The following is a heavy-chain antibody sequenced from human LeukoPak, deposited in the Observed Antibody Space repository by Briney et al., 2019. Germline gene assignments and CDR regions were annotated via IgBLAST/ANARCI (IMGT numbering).Heavy chain of an antibody. D-gene: IGHD3-10*01. Sequence: GGSLRLSCAASGFTFSNYRMNWVRQAPGMGLEWVASISTSGGETYYGDSVKGRFTISRDNAKNSLYLQMNSLRVEDTAVYYCARGPNYGSRSDYFDYWGQGTLVTVSS. V-gene: IGHV3-21*04. CDR1: GFTFSNYR. CDR2: ISTSGGET. CDR3: ARGPNYGSRSDYFDY. J-gene: IGHJ4*02.